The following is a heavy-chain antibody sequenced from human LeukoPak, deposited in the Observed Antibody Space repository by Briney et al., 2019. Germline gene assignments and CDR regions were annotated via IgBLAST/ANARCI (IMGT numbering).Heavy chain of an antibody. J-gene: IGHJ4*02. CDR2: INHSGST. V-gene: IGHV4-34*01. Sequence: SETLSLTCAVYGGSFSGYYWSWIRQPPGKGLEWIGEINHSGSTNYNPSLKSRVTISVDTSKNQFSLKLSSVTAADTAVYYCARGRANDYWGQGTLVTVSS. CDR1: GGSFSGYY. CDR3: ARGRANDY.